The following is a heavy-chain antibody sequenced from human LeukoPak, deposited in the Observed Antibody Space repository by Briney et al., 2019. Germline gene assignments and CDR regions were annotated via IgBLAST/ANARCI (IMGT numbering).Heavy chain of an antibody. J-gene: IGHJ3*02. CDR1: GFTFSSYE. V-gene: IGHV3-48*03. CDR2: ISTSGSTK. CDR3: ARDRDPGYNDSSGYRRVNAFDI. Sequence: GGSLRLSCAASGFTFSSYEMNWVRQAPGKGLEWVSYISTSGSTKYYADSVKGRFTISRDNAKNSLYLQMNSLRAEDTAVYYCARDRDPGYNDSSGYRRVNAFDIWGHGTMVTVSS. D-gene: IGHD3-22*01.